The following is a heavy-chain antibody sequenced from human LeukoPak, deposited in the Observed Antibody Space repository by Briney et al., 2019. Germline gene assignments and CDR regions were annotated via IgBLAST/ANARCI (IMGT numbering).Heavy chain of an antibody. CDR1: GGTFNSYA. D-gene: IGHD3-10*01. CDR2: IIPIFGTT. Sequence: SVKVSCKASGGTFNSYAISWVRQAPGQGLEWMGGIIPIFGTTNYARKFRGRVTLTADESTSTAYMELSSLRSEDTAVYYCARDPSMVRGENTPYFDYWGQGTLVTVSS. CDR3: ARDPSMVRGENTPYFDY. J-gene: IGHJ4*02. V-gene: IGHV1-69*13.